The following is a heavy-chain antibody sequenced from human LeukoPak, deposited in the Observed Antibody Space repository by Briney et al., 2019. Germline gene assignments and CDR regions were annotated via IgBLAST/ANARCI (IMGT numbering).Heavy chain of an antibody. J-gene: IGHJ4*01. V-gene: IGHV3-74*01. D-gene: IGHD3-22*01. CDR3: ARGPGSSGGAYVGDY. Sequence: GGSLRLSCGASGFTFSYHWMHWVRQVPGKGLVWVSRIDGGGSSTSYADSVKGRFSISRDNAKSTLYLQMSSLRAEDTGVYYCARGPGSSGGAYVGDYWGPGTLVTVSS. CDR1: GFTFSYHW. CDR2: IDGGGSST.